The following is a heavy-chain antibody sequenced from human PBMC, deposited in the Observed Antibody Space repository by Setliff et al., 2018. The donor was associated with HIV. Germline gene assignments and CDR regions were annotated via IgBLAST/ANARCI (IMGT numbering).Heavy chain of an antibody. CDR1: GDTFNTHT. CDR2: IIPILGRT. J-gene: IGHJ4*02. Sequence: GASVKVSCKASGDTFNTHTIGWVRQAPGQGLEWMGQIIPILGRTNYVQHFQGRVTMTADESTSTIYMELRSLRSEDTALYFCARGGGNNGYYFDDWGQGTLVTVSS. CDR3: ARGGGNNGYYFDD. V-gene: IGHV1-69*08. D-gene: IGHD2-15*01.